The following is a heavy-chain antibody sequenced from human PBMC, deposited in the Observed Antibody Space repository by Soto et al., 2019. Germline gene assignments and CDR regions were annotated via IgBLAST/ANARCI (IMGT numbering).Heavy chain of an antibody. Sequence: GGSLRLSCAASGFTFSTYSMNWVRQAPGKGLEWVSSISSSSTIYYADSVKGRFTISRDNVQNSLYLQMHSPRAEDTAVYYCARERGSGWTFDYWGQGTLVTVSS. D-gene: IGHD6-19*01. J-gene: IGHJ4*02. CDR2: ISSSSTI. CDR1: GFTFSTYS. CDR3: ARERGSGWTFDY. V-gene: IGHV3-48*01.